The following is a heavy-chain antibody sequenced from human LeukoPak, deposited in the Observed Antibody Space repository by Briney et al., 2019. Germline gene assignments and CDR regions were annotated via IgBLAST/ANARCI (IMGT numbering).Heavy chain of an antibody. V-gene: IGHV3-21*01. Sequence: PGGSLRLSCAASGFTFSSYSMNWVRQAPGKGLEWVSSISSSSSYIYYADSVKGRFTISRDNAKNSLYLQMNSLRAEDTAVYYCARDLPQWGGGCCSSTSCSGFDYWGQGTLVTVSS. CDR3: ARDLPQWGGGCCSSTSCSGFDY. CDR1: GFTFSSYS. CDR2: ISSSSSYI. J-gene: IGHJ4*02. D-gene: IGHD2-2*01.